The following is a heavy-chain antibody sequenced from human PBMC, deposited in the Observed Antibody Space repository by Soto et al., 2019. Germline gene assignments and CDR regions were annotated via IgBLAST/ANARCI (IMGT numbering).Heavy chain of an antibody. CDR2: IYYSGST. V-gene: IGHV4-59*01. CDR1: GGSISSYY. CDR3: ARRIKRWLRSNAFDI. D-gene: IGHD6-19*01. J-gene: IGHJ3*02. Sequence: SETLSLTCTVSGGSISSYYWSWIRQPPGKGLEWIGYIYYSGSTNYNPSLKSRVTISVDTSKNQFSLKLSSVTAADTAVYYCARRIKRWLRSNAFDIWGQGTMVTVSS.